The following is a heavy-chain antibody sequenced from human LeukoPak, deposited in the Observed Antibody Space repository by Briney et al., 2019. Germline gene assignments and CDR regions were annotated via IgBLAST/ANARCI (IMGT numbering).Heavy chain of an antibody. CDR1: GGSISSSSYY. V-gene: IGHV4-61*01. Sequence: KASETLSLTCTVSGGSISSSSYYWSWIRQPPGKGLEWIGYIYYSGSTNYNPSLKSRVTISVDTSKNQFSLKLSSVTAADAAVYYCASRVRDYSIEKFDYWGQGTLVTVSS. CDR3: ASRVRDYSIEKFDY. J-gene: IGHJ4*02. CDR2: IYYSGST. D-gene: IGHD4-11*01.